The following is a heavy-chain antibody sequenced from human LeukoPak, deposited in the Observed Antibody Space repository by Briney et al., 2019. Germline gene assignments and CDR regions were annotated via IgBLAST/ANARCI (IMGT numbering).Heavy chain of an antibody. CDR1: GFTFSSYG. J-gene: IGHJ6*03. V-gene: IGHV3-30*02. CDR3: AKDRAQLWYYYYYYMDV. CDR2: IRYDGSNK. D-gene: IGHD5-18*01. Sequence: GGSLRLSCAASGFTFSSYGMRWVRQAPGKGLEWVAFIRYDGSNKYYADSVKGRFTISRDNSKNTLYLQMNSLRAEDTAVYYCAKDRAQLWYYYYYYMDVWGKGTTVTISS.